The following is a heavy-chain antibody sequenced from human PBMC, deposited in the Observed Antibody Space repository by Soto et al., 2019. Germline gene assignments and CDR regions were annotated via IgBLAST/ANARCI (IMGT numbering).Heavy chain of an antibody. Sequence: QVQLVQSGAEVKKPGSSVKVSCKASGGTFSSYAISWVRQAPGQGLEWMGGIIPIFGTANYAQKFQGRVTITADESTSTAYMELRSLRSEDTAVYYCARQVGTAMDYYYYYGMDVWGQGTTVTVSS. J-gene: IGHJ6*02. CDR3: ARQVGTAMDYYYYYGMDV. CDR1: GGTFSSYA. CDR2: IIPIFGTA. V-gene: IGHV1-69*01. D-gene: IGHD5-18*01.